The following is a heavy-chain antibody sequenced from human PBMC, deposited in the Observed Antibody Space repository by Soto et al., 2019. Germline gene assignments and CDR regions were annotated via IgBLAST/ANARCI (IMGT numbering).Heavy chain of an antibody. CDR1: GGTFSTYI. CDR3: AREDYYGSGSYYNNDAFAI. J-gene: IGHJ3*02. CDR2: IIPILGIA. V-gene: IGHV1-69*08. D-gene: IGHD3-10*01. Sequence: QAQLVQSGAEVKKPGSSVKVSCKASGGTFSTYIISWVRQAPGQGLEWMGRIIPILGIANYEQNFQGRVTINADKSTSTVYMELSSLRSEDTAVYYCAREDYYGSGSYYNNDAFAIWGQGTMVTVSS.